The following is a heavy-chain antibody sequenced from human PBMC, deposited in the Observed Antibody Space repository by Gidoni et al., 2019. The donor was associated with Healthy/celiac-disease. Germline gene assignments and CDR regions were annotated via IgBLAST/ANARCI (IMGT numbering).Heavy chain of an antibody. CDR3: AKAPRWELQRGYIDY. J-gene: IGHJ4*02. CDR1: RFTFDHDA. Sequence: EVHLVEYGVGLVHPGRSLRLSSAASRFTFDHDAMHWVRQAPWKGLEWVSGISWNSGSIGYADSVKGRFTSSRDNAKNSLYLQMNSLRAEDTALYYCAKAPRWELQRGYIDYWGQGTLVTVSS. D-gene: IGHD1-26*01. CDR2: ISWNSGSI. V-gene: IGHV3-9*01.